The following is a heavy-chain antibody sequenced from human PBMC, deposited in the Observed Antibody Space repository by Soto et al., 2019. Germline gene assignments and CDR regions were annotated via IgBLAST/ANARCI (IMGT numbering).Heavy chain of an antibody. CDR1: GYTFTSYA. Sequence: ASVKVSCKASGYTFTSYAMHWVRQAPGQRLEWMGWINAGNGNTKYSQKFQGRVTITRDTSASTAYMELSSLRSEDTAVYYCASLKRIAVYPTSYYYYGMDVWGQGTTVTVSS. CDR2: INAGNGNT. CDR3: ASLKRIAVYPTSYYYYGMDV. V-gene: IGHV1-3*01. D-gene: IGHD6-19*01. J-gene: IGHJ6*02.